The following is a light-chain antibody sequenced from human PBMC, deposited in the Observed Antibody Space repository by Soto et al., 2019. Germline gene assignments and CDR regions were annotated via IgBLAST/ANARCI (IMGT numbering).Light chain of an antibody. Sequence: QLVLTQSPSASASLGASVKLTCTLSSGHSSYTIAWHQQQPEKGPRYLMTLNSDGSHRKGDGIPARFSGSSSGAERYLTISSLQSEDEADYYCQTLGSDIHVVFGGGTKVTVL. J-gene: IGLJ2*01. CDR1: SGHSSYT. V-gene: IGLV4-69*01. CDR3: QTLGSDIHVV. CDR2: LNSDGSH.